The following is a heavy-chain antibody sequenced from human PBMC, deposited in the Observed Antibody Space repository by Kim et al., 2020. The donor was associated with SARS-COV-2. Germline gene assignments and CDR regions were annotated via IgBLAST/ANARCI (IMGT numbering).Heavy chain of an antibody. CDR2: IYSGGST. CDR3: ASTLYGGNSGYYYYGMDV. CDR1: GFTVSSNY. D-gene: IGHD4-17*01. J-gene: IGHJ6*02. V-gene: IGHV3-53*01. Sequence: GGSLRLSCAASGFTVSSNYMSWVRQAPGKGLEWVSVIYSGGSTYYADSVKGRFTISRDNSKNTLYLQMNSLRAEDTAVYYCASTLYGGNSGYYYYGMDVWGQGTTVTVSS.